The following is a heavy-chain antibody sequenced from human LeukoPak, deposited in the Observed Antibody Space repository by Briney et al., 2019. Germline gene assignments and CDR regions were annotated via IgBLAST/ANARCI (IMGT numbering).Heavy chain of an antibody. CDR1: GGTFSSYA. Sequence: VKVSCKASGGTFSSYAISWVRQAPGQGLEWMGGIIPIFGTANYAQKFQGRVTITADESTSAAYMELSSLRSEDTAVYYCARDRGNSWANYFDYWGQGTLVTVSS. CDR3: ARDRGNSWANYFDY. V-gene: IGHV1-69*13. J-gene: IGHJ4*02. CDR2: IIPIFGTA. D-gene: IGHD4-23*01.